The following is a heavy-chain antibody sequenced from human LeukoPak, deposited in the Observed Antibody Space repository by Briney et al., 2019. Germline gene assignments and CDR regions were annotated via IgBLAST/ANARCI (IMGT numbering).Heavy chain of an antibody. Sequence: SETLSLTCAVYGGSFSGYYWSWIRQPPGKGLEWIGEINHSGSTNYNPYLKSRVTISVDTSKNQFSLKLSSVTAADTAVYYCARGGDVVVPAALMYVWGKGTTVTVSS. CDR2: INHSGST. CDR3: ARGGDVVVPAALMYV. D-gene: IGHD2-2*01. CDR1: GGSFSGYY. V-gene: IGHV4-34*01. J-gene: IGHJ6*03.